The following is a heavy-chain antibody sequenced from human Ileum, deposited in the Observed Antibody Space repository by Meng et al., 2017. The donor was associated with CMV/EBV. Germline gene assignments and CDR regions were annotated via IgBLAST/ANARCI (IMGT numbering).Heavy chain of an antibody. CDR2: INHRGTT. V-gene: IGHV4-34*01. Sequence: VQFHHWGAGLLNPSGTLSLTCGVNGGSFSSFSWTWIRQPPGKGPEWIGDINHRGTTNYSPSLKSRVTISIDTSKKQFSLRLSSLTAADTAVYYCTRGRVGDWGFDFWGQGTLVTVSS. CDR3: TRGRVGDWGFDF. CDR1: GGSFSSFS. D-gene: IGHD1-26*01. J-gene: IGHJ4*02.